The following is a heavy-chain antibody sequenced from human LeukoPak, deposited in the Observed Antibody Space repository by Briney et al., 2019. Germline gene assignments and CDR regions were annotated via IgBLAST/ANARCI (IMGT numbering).Heavy chain of an antibody. CDR3: ARGVRTSGAFDI. Sequence: GGSLRLSCAASGFTFNSYDMHWVRQATGKGLEWVSAIGTAGDTYYPGSVKGRFTISRENAKNSLYLQMNSLRAGDTAVYYCARGVRTSGAFDIWGQGTMVTVSS. J-gene: IGHJ3*02. CDR1: GFTFNSYD. CDR2: IGTAGDT. V-gene: IGHV3-13*04.